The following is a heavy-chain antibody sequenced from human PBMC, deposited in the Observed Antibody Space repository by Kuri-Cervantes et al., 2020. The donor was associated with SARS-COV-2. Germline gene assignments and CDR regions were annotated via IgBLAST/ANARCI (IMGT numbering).Heavy chain of an antibody. D-gene: IGHD4-11*01. CDR3: ARHEPSTVTTLFDY. J-gene: IGHJ4*02. CDR1: GGSISSSSYY. V-gene: IGHV4-39*01. CDR2: IYHSGST. Sequence: GSLRPSCTVSGGSISSSSYYWCWIRQPPGKGLEWIGSIYHSGSTYYNPSLKSRVTISVDTSKNQFSLKLGSVTAADTAVYYCARHEPSTVTTLFDYWGQGTLVTVSS.